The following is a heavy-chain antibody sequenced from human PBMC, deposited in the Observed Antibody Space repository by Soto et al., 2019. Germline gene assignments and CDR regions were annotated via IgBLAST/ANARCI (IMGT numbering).Heavy chain of an antibody. CDR2: ISGSGGST. CDR1: GFTFSSYA. D-gene: IGHD6-13*01. Sequence: GGSLRLSCVASGFTFSSYAMSWVRQAPGKGLEWVSAISGSGGSTYYADSVKGRFTISRDNSKNTLYLQMNSLRAEDTAVYYCAKTLSSSWYPNWFDPWGQGTLVTVSS. CDR3: AKTLSSSWYPNWFDP. J-gene: IGHJ5*02. V-gene: IGHV3-23*01.